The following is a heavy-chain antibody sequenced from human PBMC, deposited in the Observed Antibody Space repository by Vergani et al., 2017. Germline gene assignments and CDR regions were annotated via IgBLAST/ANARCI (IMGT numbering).Heavy chain of an antibody. D-gene: IGHD3-3*01. Sequence: QVQLVESGGGVVQPGRSLRLSCAASGFTFSSYGMHWVRQAPGKGLEWVAVIWYDGSNKYYADSVKGRFTISRDNAKNSLYLQMNSLRAEDTAVYYCARDLGLRFLEWHALSYYYGMDVWGQGTTVTVSS. J-gene: IGHJ6*02. CDR1: GFTFSSYG. CDR3: ARDLGLRFLEWHALSYYYGMDV. CDR2: IWYDGSNK. V-gene: IGHV3-33*01.